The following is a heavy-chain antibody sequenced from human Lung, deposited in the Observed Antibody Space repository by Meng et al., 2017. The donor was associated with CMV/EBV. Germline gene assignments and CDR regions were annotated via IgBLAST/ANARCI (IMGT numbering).Heavy chain of an antibody. CDR1: GFTFSNYA. D-gene: IGHD3-22*01. CDR2: IYSDGSST. J-gene: IGHJ4*02. CDR3: AKGDDSGWSPFDY. V-gene: IGHV3-23*03. Sequence: GESLKISCAASGFTFSNYAMNWVRQAPGKGLEWVSVIYSDGSSTYYADSVKGRFTISRDNSKNTLDLQMNSLRAEDTAVYYCAKGDDSGWSPFDYWGQGTXVNGSS.